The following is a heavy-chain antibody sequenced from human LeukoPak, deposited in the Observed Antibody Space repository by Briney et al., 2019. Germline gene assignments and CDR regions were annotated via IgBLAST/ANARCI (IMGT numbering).Heavy chain of an antibody. CDR3: ARDRGPYGSGSYYGDY. Sequence: ASVKVSCKASGYTFTGYYMHWVRQAPGQGLEWMGWINPNSGGTNYAQKFQGRVTMTTDTSTSTAYMELRSLRSDDTAVYYCARDRGPYGSGSYYGDYWGQGTLVTVSS. J-gene: IGHJ4*02. V-gene: IGHV1-2*02. D-gene: IGHD3-10*01. CDR2: INPNSGGT. CDR1: GYTFTGYY.